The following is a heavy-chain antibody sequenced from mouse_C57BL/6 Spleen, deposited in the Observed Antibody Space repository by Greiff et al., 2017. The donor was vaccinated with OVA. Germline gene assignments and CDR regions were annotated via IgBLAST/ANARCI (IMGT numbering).Heavy chain of an antibody. Sequence: QVQLQQPGAELVRPGSSVKLSCKASGYTFTSYWMDWVKQRPGQGLEWIGNIYPSDSETHYNQKFKDKATLTVDKSSSTAYMQLSSLTSEDSAVYYCARGDTTVVADYFDYWGQGTTLTVSS. CDR2: IYPSDSET. CDR1: GYTFTSYW. CDR3: ARGDTTVVADYFDY. J-gene: IGHJ2*01. V-gene: IGHV1-61*01. D-gene: IGHD1-1*01.